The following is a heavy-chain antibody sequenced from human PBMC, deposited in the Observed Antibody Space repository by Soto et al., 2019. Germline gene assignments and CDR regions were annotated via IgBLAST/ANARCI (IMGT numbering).Heavy chain of an antibody. Sequence: QVQLQESGPGLVKPSETLSLTCTVSGGSISSYYWSWIRQPPGKGLAWIGYIYYSGSTNYNPSLKSRATISVDTSKNQFSLKLSSVTAADTAVYYCARLYFKGIVVVPAAPGHFDYWGQGTLVTVSS. V-gene: IGHV4-59*08. J-gene: IGHJ4*02. CDR2: IYYSGST. D-gene: IGHD2-2*01. CDR3: ARLYFKGIVVVPAAPGHFDY. CDR1: GGSISSYY.